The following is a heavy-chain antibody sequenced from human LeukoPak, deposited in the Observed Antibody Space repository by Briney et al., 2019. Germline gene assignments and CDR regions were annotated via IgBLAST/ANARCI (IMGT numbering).Heavy chain of an antibody. CDR3: ASDLITPTAMVTGGFDY. Sequence: PGGSLRLSCAASGFTFSSYWMHWVRQAPGKGLVWVSRINSDGSSTSYADSVKGRFTISRDNAKNTLYLQMNSLRAEDTAVYYCASDLITPTAMVTGGFDYWGQGTLVTVSS. CDR1: GFTFSSYW. CDR2: INSDGSST. D-gene: IGHD5-18*01. V-gene: IGHV3-74*01. J-gene: IGHJ4*02.